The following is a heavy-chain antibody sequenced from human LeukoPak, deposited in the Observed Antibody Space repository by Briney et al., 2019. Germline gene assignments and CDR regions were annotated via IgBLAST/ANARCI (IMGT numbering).Heavy chain of an antibody. Sequence: SGPTLVNPTQTLTLTCTFSGFSLSTSGMCMSWIRQSPGKALEWLARIDWDDDKYFSTSLEPRLTISKDTSKNQVVLTMTNMDPADTATYYCARTVYGSGSYYPDYWGQGTLVTVSS. D-gene: IGHD3-10*01. CDR2: IDWDDDK. CDR1: GFSLSTSGMC. V-gene: IGHV2-70*11. J-gene: IGHJ4*02. CDR3: ARTVYGSGSYYPDY.